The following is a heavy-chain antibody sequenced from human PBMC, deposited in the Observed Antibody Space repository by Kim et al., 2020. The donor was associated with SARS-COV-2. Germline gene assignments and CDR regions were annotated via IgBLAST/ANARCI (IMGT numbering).Heavy chain of an antibody. J-gene: IGHJ6*02. CDR2: IGGTSNYI. Sequence: GGSLRLSCAASGFGFDTHSMNWVRQAPGKGLEWVSSIGGTSNYIYYADSVKGRFTISRDNAKNSLFLQMNSLRAEDTAVYYCARGGYCSSTSCYFYYYALDVWGHGTTVTVSS. V-gene: IGHV3-21*01. CDR1: GFGFDTHS. CDR3: ARGGYCSSTSCYFYYYALDV. D-gene: IGHD2-2*01.